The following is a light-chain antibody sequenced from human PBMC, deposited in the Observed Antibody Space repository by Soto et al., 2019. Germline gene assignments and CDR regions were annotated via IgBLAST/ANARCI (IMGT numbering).Light chain of an antibody. CDR2: AAS. Sequence: EIVMTQSPATLSVSPGERATLSCRASQSVSSKLAWYQQKPGQAPRLLMYAASTRATGIPARFSGSGSGTDFPLTISSLQSEDFAVYYCQQYNNWPPVTFGQGPKVEIK. V-gene: IGKV3-15*01. CDR1: QSVSSK. CDR3: QQYNNWPPVT. J-gene: IGKJ1*01.